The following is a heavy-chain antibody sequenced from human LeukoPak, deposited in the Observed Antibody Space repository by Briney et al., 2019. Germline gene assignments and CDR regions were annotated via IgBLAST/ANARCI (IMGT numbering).Heavy chain of an antibody. D-gene: IGHD2-21*01. J-gene: IGHJ5*02. CDR2: ISAYNGNT. Sequence: EASVKVSCKASGYKFTSYGISWVRQAPGQGLEWMGWISAYNGNTKYAQKLQGRVTMTTDTSTSTAYMELRSLRSDDTAAYYCAGDFDVAYRQNWFDPWGQGTLVTVSS. V-gene: IGHV1-18*01. CDR1: GYKFTSYG. CDR3: AGDFDVAYRQNWFDP.